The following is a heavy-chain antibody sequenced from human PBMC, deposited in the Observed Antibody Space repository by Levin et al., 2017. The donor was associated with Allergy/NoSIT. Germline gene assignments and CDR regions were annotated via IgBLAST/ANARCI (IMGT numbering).Heavy chain of an antibody. CDR1: GDSINIAYY. CDR2: IHYTGRT. D-gene: IGHD5-12*01. Sequence: SETLSLTCTVSGDSINIAYYWFWIRQPPGKGLDWVGYIHYTGRTYYNPSLKSRVTISVDTSKNRFSLRLSSVTAADTAVYYCARRGYHNVGFDYWGQGTLVTVSS. J-gene: IGHJ4*02. V-gene: IGHV4-39*02. CDR3: ARRGYHNVGFDY.